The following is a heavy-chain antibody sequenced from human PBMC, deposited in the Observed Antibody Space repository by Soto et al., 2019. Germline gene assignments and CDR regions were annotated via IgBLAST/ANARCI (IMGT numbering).Heavy chain of an antibody. J-gene: IGHJ4*02. CDR1: GFTFSSYG. CDR2: ISYDGSNK. Sequence: PGGSLRLSCVASGFTFSSYGMHWVRQAPGKGLEWVAVISYDGSNKYYADSVKGRFTISRDNSKNTLYLQMNSLRAEDTAVYYCAKDRGRWLQLLDYFDYWGQGT. CDR3: AKDRGRWLQLLDYFDY. V-gene: IGHV3-30*18. D-gene: IGHD5-12*01.